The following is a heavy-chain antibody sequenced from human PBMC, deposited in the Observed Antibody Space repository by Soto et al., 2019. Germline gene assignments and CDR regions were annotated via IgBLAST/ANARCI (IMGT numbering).Heavy chain of an antibody. Sequence: GGSLRLSCAASGFTFSSYGMHWVRQAPGKGLEWVAVISYDGSNKYYADSVKGRFTISRDNSKNTLYLQMNSLRAEDTAVYYCAKDHRSYYYELDYWGQGTLVTVSS. J-gene: IGHJ4*02. D-gene: IGHD3-22*01. CDR1: GFTFSSYG. CDR3: AKDHRSYYYELDY. V-gene: IGHV3-30*18. CDR2: ISYDGSNK.